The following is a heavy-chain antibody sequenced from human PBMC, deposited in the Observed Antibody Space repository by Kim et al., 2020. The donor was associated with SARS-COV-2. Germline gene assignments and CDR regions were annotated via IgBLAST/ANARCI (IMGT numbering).Heavy chain of an antibody. CDR3: ARDSIFGFDF. CDR2: T. Sequence: TYYADSVKDRFTISRDNAKNSLYLQVDNLRADDTAVYHCARDSIFGFDFWGQGTLVTVSS. D-gene: IGHD3-3*01. J-gene: IGHJ4*02. V-gene: IGHV3-11*01.